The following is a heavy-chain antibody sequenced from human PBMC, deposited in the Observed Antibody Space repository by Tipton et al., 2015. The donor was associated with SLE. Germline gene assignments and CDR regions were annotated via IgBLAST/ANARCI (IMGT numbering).Heavy chain of an antibody. CDR3: ARELMVVRGLSRRDAFDI. CDR2: IYYSGST. J-gene: IGHJ3*02. D-gene: IGHD3-10*01. CDR1: GGSISSHY. Sequence: TLSLTCTVSGGSISSHYWSWIRQPPGKGLEWIGYIYYSGSTYYNPSLKSRVTISVDTSKNQFSLTLSSVTAADTAVYYCARELMVVRGLSRRDAFDIWGQGAMVTVSS. V-gene: IGHV4-59*11.